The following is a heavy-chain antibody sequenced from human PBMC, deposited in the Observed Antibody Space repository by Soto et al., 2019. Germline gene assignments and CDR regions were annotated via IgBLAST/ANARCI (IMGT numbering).Heavy chain of an antibody. CDR3: AGYSGSYYFDY. V-gene: IGHV4-59*01. CDR1: GGSISSYY. CDR2: IYYSGST. Sequence: SETLSLTCTVSGGSISSYYWSWIRQPPGKGLEWIGYIYYSGSTNYNPSLKSRVTISVDTSKNQFSLKLSSVTAADTAVYYCAGYSGSYYFDYWGQGTLVTVS. D-gene: IGHD1-26*01. J-gene: IGHJ4*02.